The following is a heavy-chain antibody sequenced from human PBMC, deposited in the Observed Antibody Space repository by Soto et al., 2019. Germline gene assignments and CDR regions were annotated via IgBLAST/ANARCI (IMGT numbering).Heavy chain of an antibody. V-gene: IGHV4-30-2*01. CDR1: GGSISSGGYS. J-gene: IGHJ4*02. CDR3: ARRYGYYFDY. CDR2: IYHSGST. Sequence: PSETLSLTCAVSGGSISSGGYSWSWIRQPPGKGLEWIGYIYHSGSTYYNPSLKSRVTISVDRSKNRLSLKLSSVTAADTAVYYCARRYGYYFDYWGQGTLVTVSS. D-gene: IGHD3-9*01.